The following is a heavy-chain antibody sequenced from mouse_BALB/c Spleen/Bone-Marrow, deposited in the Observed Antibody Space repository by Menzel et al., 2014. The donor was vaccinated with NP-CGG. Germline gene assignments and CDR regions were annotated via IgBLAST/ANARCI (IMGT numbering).Heavy chain of an antibody. CDR1: GFTFSSYG. CDR2: INTNGGNT. Sequence: EVKLVESGGGLVQPGGSLKLSCVASGFTFSSYGMSWVRQTPDKRLELVATINTNGGNTYYPDSVKGRFTISRDNAKNTLYLQMSSLKSEDTAMYYCARGLDYWGQGTTLTVSS. V-gene: IGHV5-6-3*01. CDR3: ARGLDY. J-gene: IGHJ2*01.